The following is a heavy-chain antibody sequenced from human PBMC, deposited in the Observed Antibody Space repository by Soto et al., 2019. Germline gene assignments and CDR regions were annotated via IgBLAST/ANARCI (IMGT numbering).Heavy chain of an antibody. Sequence: QVPLVQSGAEVKKPGASVKVSGKASGYTFTSYGISWVRQAPGQGLEWMGWISAYNGNTNYAQKLQGRVTMTTDTSTSTAYMELRSLRSDDTAVYYCARDIEQLVLDYYYGMDVWGQGTTVTVSS. CDR3: ARDIEQLVLDYYYGMDV. D-gene: IGHD6-6*01. CDR2: ISAYNGNT. V-gene: IGHV1-18*01. J-gene: IGHJ6*02. CDR1: GYTFTSYG.